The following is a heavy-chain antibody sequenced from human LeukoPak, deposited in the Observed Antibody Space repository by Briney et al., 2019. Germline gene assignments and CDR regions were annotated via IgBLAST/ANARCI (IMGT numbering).Heavy chain of an antibody. Sequence: XXCXGXGCXXTSYXIGXGRQMPGEGXEWMVVIYPGDSDTRYSPSFQGQVTISADKSISTAYLQWSSLKASDTAMYYCARSRRSYHFDYWGQGTLVTVSS. CDR3: ARSRRSYHFDY. CDR2: IYPGDSDT. D-gene: IGHD2-2*02. CDR1: GCXXTSYX. J-gene: IGHJ4*02. V-gene: IGHV5-51*01.